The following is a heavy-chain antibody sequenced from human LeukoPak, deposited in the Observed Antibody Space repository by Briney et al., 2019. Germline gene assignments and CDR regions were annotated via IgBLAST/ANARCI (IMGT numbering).Heavy chain of an antibody. V-gene: IGHV4-39*01. D-gene: IGHD3-3*01. Sequence: SETLSLTCTVSGGSISSSSYYWGWIRQPPGKGLEWIGSIYYSGSTYYNPSLKSRVTISVDTSKNQFPLKLSSVTAADTAVYYCAVQDFWSGYSHYMDVWGKGTTVTVSS. CDR3: AVQDFWSGYSHYMDV. CDR1: GGSISSSSYY. CDR2: IYYSGST. J-gene: IGHJ6*03.